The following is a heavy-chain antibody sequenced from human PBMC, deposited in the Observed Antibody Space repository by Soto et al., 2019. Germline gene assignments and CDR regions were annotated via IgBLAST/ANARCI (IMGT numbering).Heavy chain of an antibody. CDR2: ISGSGDAT. V-gene: IGHV3-23*01. D-gene: IGHD3-10*01. CDR3: AKDQKTMYYGTWFDP. Sequence: EVQLLESGGGLVQPGGSLRLSCVASGFTFSDYGMSWVRQAPEKGLEWLSGISGSGDATYYVDAVKGRFTISRDNSRNTLYLQMSGLRGEDSAIYYCAKDQKTMYYGTWFDPWGQGTLVTVSS. J-gene: IGHJ5*02. CDR1: GFTFSDYG.